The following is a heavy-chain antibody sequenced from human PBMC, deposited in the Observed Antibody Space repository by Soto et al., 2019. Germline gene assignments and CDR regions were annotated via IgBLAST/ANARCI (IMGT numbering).Heavy chain of an antibody. J-gene: IGHJ4*02. D-gene: IGHD3-16*01. CDR2: VNPGGDVT. CDR3: TRDPRITDV. V-gene: IGHV3-11*01. Sequence: GGSLRLSCAASGFSLRDHYMTWIRQAPGKGLELVSYVNPGGDVTNCVESVKGRFTISRDNAKNSTYLHMNSHRAEDTAVYYCTRDPRITDVWGQGTLVTVSS. CDR1: GFSLRDHY.